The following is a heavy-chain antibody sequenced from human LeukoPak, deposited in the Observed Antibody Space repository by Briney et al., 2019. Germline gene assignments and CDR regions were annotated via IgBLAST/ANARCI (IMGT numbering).Heavy chain of an antibody. V-gene: IGHV4-59*01. CDR2: IYYSGST. CDR3: ARVYSSSFVAFDI. CDR1: GGSISSYY. Sequence: PSETLSLTCTVSGGSISSYYWSWIRQPPGKGLEWIGYIYYSGSTNYNPSLKSRVTISVDTSKNQFSLKLSSVTAADTAVHYCARVYSSSFVAFDIWGQGTMVTVSS. D-gene: IGHD6-6*01. J-gene: IGHJ3*02.